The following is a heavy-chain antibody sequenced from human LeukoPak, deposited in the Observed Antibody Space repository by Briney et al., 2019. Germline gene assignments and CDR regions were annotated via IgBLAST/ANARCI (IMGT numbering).Heavy chain of an antibody. CDR3: ARVVSGSGYSIY. CDR2: ISGYNGNT. D-gene: IGHD3-3*01. J-gene: IGHJ4*02. Sequence: GASVKVSCKASGYTFTSYGISWVRQAPGQGLEWMGWISGYNGNTNYAQKFQGRLTMTTDTSTSTAYMELWSLRSDDTAVYYCARVVSGSGYSIYWGQGTLVTVSS. V-gene: IGHV1-18*01. CDR1: GYTFTSYG.